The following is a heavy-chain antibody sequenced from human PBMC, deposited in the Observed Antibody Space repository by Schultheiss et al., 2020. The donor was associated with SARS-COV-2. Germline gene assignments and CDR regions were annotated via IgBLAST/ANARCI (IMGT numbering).Heavy chain of an antibody. Sequence: GGSLRLSCAASGFTFSSYAMSWVRQAPGKGLEWVSAISGSGGSTYYADSVKGRFTISRENAKNSLYLQMNSLRAGDTAVYYCARGRHYYGSGATLDIWGQGTMVTVSS. J-gene: IGHJ3*02. CDR2: ISGSGGST. V-gene: IGHV3-23*01. D-gene: IGHD3-10*01. CDR3: ARGRHYYGSGATLDI. CDR1: GFTFSSYA.